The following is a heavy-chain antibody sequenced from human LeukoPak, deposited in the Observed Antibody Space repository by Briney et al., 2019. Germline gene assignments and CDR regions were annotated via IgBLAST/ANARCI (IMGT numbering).Heavy chain of an antibody. CDR1: GGSIYTTRYF. D-gene: IGHD6-19*01. J-gene: IGHJ4*02. V-gene: IGHV4-39*01. Sequence: SETLSLICTVCGGSIYTTRYFWGWIRQPPGKGLEWVGSIYYTGTTYYNPSRKSRITIPVDTSKNQFSLKLSSVTAADTAVYYCARHAVATLWYFDYWGQGTLVTVSS. CDR2: IYYTGTT. CDR3: ARHAVATLWYFDY.